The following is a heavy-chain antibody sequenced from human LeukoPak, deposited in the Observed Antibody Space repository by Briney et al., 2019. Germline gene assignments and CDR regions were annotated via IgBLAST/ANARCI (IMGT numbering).Heavy chain of an antibody. J-gene: IGHJ4*02. CDR2: IRYDGTDE. CDR1: GFTFNDHG. V-gene: IGHV3-30*02. D-gene: IGHD3-3*01. Sequence: GGSLRLSCVAAGFTFNDHGMHWVRQAPGKGVEWLAFIRYDGTDESYGASVRGGLTISRDDSLNTVYLQMDSMGHDDTAVYYCARDFDYDFWSGYSVTPSMGYFDYWGQGTLVTVSS. CDR3: ARDFDYDFWSGYSVTPSMGYFDY.